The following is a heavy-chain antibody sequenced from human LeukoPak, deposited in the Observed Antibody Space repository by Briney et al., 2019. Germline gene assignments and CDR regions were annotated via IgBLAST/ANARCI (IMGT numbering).Heavy chain of an antibody. V-gene: IGHV4-34*01. CDR1: GGSFSGYY. CDR3: ARVSTRKNFDY. Sequence: PSETLSLTCAVYGGSFSGYYWSWIRQPPGKGLEWIGEINHSGSTNYNPSLKSRVTISVDRSKNQFSLKLSSVTAADTAVYYCARVSTRKNFDYWGQGTLVTVSS. D-gene: IGHD2-2*01. J-gene: IGHJ4*02. CDR2: INHSGST.